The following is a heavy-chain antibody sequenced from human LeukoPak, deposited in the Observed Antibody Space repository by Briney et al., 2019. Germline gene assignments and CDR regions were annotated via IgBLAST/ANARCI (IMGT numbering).Heavy chain of an antibody. CDR1: GFTFSSYA. CDR2: ISYDGSNK. D-gene: IGHD3-22*01. CDR3: ARDSAADYYDSSGYSTISYYMDV. J-gene: IGHJ6*03. V-gene: IGHV3-30-3*01. Sequence: GGSLRLSCAASGFTFSSYAMHWVRQAPGKGLEWVAVISYDGSNKYYADSVKGRFTISRDDSKNTLYLQMNSLRAEDTAVYYCARDSAADYYDSSGYSTISYYMDVWGKGTTVTVSS.